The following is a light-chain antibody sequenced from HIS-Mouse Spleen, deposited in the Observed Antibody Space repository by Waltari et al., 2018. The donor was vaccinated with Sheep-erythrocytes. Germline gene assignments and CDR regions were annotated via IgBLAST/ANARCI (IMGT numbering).Light chain of an antibody. V-gene: IGLV2-11*01. Sequence: QSALTQPRSVSGSPGQSVPISCTGPSSAVGCYNYVPWYQQHPGKAPKLMIYDVSKRPSGVPDRFSGSKSGNTASLTISGLQAEDEADYYCCSYAGSYNHVFATGTKVTVL. J-gene: IGLJ1*01. CDR3: CSYAGSYNHV. CDR2: DVS. CDR1: SSAVGCYNY.